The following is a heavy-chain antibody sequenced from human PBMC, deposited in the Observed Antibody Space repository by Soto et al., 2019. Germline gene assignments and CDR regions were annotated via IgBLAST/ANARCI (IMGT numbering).Heavy chain of an antibody. Sequence: SETLSLTCTVSGGSISSGGYYWSCIRQHPGKGLEWIGYIYYSGSTYYNPSLKSRVTISVDTSKNQFSLKLSSVTAADTAVYYCARANDILTGYYKTVPWFDPWGQGTLVTVSS. D-gene: IGHD3-9*01. CDR3: ARANDILTGYYKTVPWFDP. V-gene: IGHV4-31*03. J-gene: IGHJ5*02. CDR1: GGSISSGGYY. CDR2: IYYSGST.